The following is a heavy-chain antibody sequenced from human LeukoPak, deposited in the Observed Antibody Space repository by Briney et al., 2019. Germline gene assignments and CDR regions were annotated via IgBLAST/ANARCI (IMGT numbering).Heavy chain of an antibody. V-gene: IGHV4-4*07. D-gene: IGHD3/OR15-3a*01. CDR3: ARLDDSAEYFQH. CDR1: GGSISSYY. CDR2: IYTSGST. J-gene: IGHJ1*01. Sequence: SETLSLTCTVSGGSISSYYWSWIRQPAGKGLEWIGRIYTSGSTNYNPSPKSRVTMPVDTSKNQFSLKLSSVTAADTAVYYCARLDDSAEYFQHWGQGTLVTVSS.